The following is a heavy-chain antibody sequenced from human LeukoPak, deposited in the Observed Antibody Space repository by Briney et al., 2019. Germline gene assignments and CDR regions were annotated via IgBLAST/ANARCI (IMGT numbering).Heavy chain of an antibody. V-gene: IGHV3-11*01. Sequence: GGSLRLSCAASGFTFGDNSMSRFRQAPGKGLEWIAYITSSGSKMDYADPVKGRFTISRDNAKNSLFLQMNSLRVEDTAVYYCGRTRKNFYFDYWGQGTLVAVSS. CDR1: GFTFGDNS. J-gene: IGHJ4*02. CDR2: ITSSGSKM. CDR3: GRTRKNFYFDY. D-gene: IGHD2/OR15-2a*01.